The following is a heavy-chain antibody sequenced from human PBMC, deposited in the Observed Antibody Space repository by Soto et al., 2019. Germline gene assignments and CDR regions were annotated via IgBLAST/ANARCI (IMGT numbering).Heavy chain of an antibody. CDR3: ARGETSYGDYGDDAFDI. Sequence: QVQLVESGGGVVQPGRSLRLSCAASGFTFSSYAMHWVRQAPGKGLEWVAVISYDGSNKYYADSVKGRFTISRDNSKNTLYLQMNSLRAEDTAVYYCARGETSYGDYGDDAFDIWGQGKMVTVSS. D-gene: IGHD4-17*01. CDR2: ISYDGSNK. J-gene: IGHJ3*02. V-gene: IGHV3-30-3*01. CDR1: GFTFSSYA.